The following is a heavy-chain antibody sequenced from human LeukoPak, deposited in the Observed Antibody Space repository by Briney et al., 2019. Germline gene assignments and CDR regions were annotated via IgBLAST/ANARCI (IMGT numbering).Heavy chain of an antibody. D-gene: IGHD3-22*01. Sequence: GASVKVSCKVSGYTLTELSMHWVRQAPGKGLEWMGGFDPEDGETVYAQKFQGRVTITADESTSTAYMELSSLRSEDTAVYYCARGLGDSSGYYYSDYWGQGTLVTVSS. V-gene: IGHV1-24*01. CDR1: GYTLTELS. CDR3: ARGLGDSSGYYYSDY. CDR2: FDPEDGET. J-gene: IGHJ4*02.